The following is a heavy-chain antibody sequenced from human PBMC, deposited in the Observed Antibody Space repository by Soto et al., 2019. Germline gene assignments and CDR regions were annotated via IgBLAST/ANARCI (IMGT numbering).Heavy chain of an antibody. CDR3: ARGYSSGWLPYYFDY. Sequence: QVPLVQSGAEVKKPGSSVKVSCKASGGTFSSYAISWVRQAPGRGREWMGGIMPIFGTENYAQKFQGRVTITADESTSTAYMELSSLRSEDTAVYYRARGYSSGWLPYYFDYLGQGTLVTVSS. V-gene: IGHV1-69*01. CDR1: GGTFSSYA. D-gene: IGHD6-19*01. CDR2: IMPIFGTE. J-gene: IGHJ4*02.